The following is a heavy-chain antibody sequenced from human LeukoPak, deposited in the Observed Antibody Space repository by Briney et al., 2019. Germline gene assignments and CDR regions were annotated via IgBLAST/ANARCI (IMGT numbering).Heavy chain of an antibody. V-gene: IGHV1-8*03. CDR2: MNPNSGNT. CDR1: GYTFTSYD. J-gene: IGHJ4*02. CDR3: ARGVSYYGYGDYGESDY. Sequence: ASVKVSCKASGYTFTSYDINWVRQATGQGLEWMGWMNPNSGNTGYAQKFQGRVTITRNTSISTAYMELSSLRSEDTAVYYCARGVSYYGYGDYGESDYWGQGTLVTVSS. D-gene: IGHD4-17*01.